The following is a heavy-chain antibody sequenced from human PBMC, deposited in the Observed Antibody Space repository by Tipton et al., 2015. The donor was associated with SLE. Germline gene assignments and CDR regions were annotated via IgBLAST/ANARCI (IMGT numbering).Heavy chain of an antibody. CDR1: GFTFSSYE. CDR2: ISSSGGTI. J-gene: IGHJ4*02. Sequence: SLRLSCAASGFTFSSYEMNWVRQAPGKGLEWVSYISSSGGTIYYADSVKGRFTISRDNGKNSLYLQMNSLRAEDTAVYYCATDYYDSSGYPTFFDYWGQGTLVTFSS. CDR3: ATDYYDSSGYPTFFDY. D-gene: IGHD3-22*01. V-gene: IGHV3-48*03.